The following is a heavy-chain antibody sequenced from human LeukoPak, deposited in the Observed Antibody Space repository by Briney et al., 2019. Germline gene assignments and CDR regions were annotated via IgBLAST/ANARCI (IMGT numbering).Heavy chain of an antibody. CDR2: IRSDGTNK. D-gene: IGHD6-13*01. Sequence: GGSLRLSFAASGFTFSSSGMNWVRQSPGKGLEWVAFIRSDGTNKYYADSVKGRFTISRDNSKNTLYLQMNTLRSEDTAVYYCAKAPKRGSWYFDYWGQGTLVTVSS. J-gene: IGHJ4*02. CDR1: GFTFSSSG. V-gene: IGHV3-30*02. CDR3: AKAPKRGSWYFDY.